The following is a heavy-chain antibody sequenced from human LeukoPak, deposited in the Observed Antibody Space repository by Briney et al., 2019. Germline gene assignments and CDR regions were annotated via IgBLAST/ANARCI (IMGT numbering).Heavy chain of an antibody. J-gene: IGHJ4*02. V-gene: IGHV1-46*01. CDR2: INPSGGST. CDR3: ARLYDSSWYLDY. CDR1: GYTFTSYY. Sequence: ASVKVSCKASGYTFTSYYMHWVRQAPGQGLEWMGIINPSGGSTSYAQKFQGRVTMTRDTSASTAYMELSSLRSEDTAVFYCARLYDSSWYLDYWGQGTLVTVSS. D-gene: IGHD6-13*01.